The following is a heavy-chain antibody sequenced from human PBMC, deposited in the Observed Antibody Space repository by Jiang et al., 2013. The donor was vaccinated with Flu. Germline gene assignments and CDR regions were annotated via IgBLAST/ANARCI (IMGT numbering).Heavy chain of an antibody. CDR3: ARSTFYDSRSYHKGYYFDF. D-gene: IGHD2/OR15-2a*01. CDR2: IDRDDDK. CDR1: GFSLSTSPMR. Sequence: KPTQTLTLTCSFSGFSLSTSPMRVNWIRQPPGKALEWLARIDRDDDKLYSTSLKTRLTISKDTSRNQVVLTMTNIDPADTATYYCARSTFYDSRSYHKGYYFDFWGQGILVTVSS. J-gene: IGHJ4*02. V-gene: IGHV2-70*04.